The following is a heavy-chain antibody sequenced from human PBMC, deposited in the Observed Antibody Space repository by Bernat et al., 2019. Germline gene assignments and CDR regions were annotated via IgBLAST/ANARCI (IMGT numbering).Heavy chain of an antibody. J-gene: IGHJ6*02. CDR3: AKSYSGDYQHQYYGMDV. V-gene: IGHV3-30*18. CDR2: ISYDGSNK. Sequence: QVQLVESGGGVVQPGRFLRLSCAASGFTFSSYGMHWVRQAPGKGLEWVAVISYDGSNKYYADSVKGRFTISRDNSKTTLYLQMNSLRAEDTAVYYCAKSYSGDYQHQYYGMDVWGQGTTVTVSS. D-gene: IGHD4-17*01. CDR1: GFTFSSYG.